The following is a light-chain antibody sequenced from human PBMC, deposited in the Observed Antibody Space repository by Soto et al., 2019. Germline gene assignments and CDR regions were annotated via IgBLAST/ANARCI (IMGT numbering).Light chain of an antibody. J-gene: IGLJ3*02. V-gene: IGLV1-44*01. CDR3: VAWDDRMNGPV. Sequence: QSVLTQPPSASGTPGQRVTISCSGSSSNIGPNTVNWYQQSPGTAPKFLIYENDQRPSGVPDRFSGSKSGTSASLAISGLQSEDEADYYCVAWDDRMNGPVFGGGTKLTVL. CDR1: SSNIGPNT. CDR2: END.